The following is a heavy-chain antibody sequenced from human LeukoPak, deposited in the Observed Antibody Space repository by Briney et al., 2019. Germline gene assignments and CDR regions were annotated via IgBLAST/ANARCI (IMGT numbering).Heavy chain of an antibody. V-gene: IGHV1-24*01. CDR2: FDPEDGET. J-gene: IGHJ4*01. D-gene: IGHD3-22*01. CDR3: ATPRTYYYDSSSYYYFDY. Sequence: ASVKVSCKVSGYTLTELSMHWVRLAPGEGLEWMGGFDPEDGETIYAQKFRGRVTMTEDTSTDTAYMELSSLRSEDTAVYYCATPRTYYYDSSSYYYFDYWGQGTLVTVSS. CDR1: GYTLTELS.